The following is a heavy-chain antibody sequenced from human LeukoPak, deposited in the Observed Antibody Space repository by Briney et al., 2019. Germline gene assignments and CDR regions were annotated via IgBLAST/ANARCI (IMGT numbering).Heavy chain of an antibody. D-gene: IGHD3-16*01. Sequence: RGSLRLSCAASGFTFDDYTMHCVGQAPGKGLEWVSLNTLDGSRSHHAPIVEDRFNIHRDNSKNSLYLQTDRLRTEDTALYYCATERFRYCDYWGQRTL. CDR2: NTLDGSRS. V-gene: IGHV3-43*01. CDR3: ATERFRYCDY. CDR1: GFTFDDYT. J-gene: IGHJ4*02.